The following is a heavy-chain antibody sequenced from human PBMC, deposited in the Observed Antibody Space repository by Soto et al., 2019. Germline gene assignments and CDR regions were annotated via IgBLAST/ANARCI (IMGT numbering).Heavy chain of an antibody. Sequence: ASVKVSCKVSGYTFTDYYMHWVQQAPGKGLEWMGLVDPEDGETIYAEKFQGRVTITADTSTDTAYMELSSLRSEDTAVYYCATAPVIAATGKRSWFDPWGQGTLVTVSS. V-gene: IGHV1-69-2*01. CDR2: VDPEDGET. CDR3: ATAPVIAATGKRSWFDP. CDR1: GYTFTDYY. J-gene: IGHJ5*02. D-gene: IGHD6-13*01.